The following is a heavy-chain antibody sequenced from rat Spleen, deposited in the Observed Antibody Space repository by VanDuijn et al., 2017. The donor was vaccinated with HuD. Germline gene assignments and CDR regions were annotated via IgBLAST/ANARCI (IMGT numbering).Heavy chain of an antibody. CDR2: ISSGGSP. Sequence: QVQLKESGPGLVQPSQTLSLTCTVSGFSLTSDGVSWVRQPPGKGLEWIAAISSGGSPYSNAALKSRLSISRDTSKSQVFLKMNSLQTEDTATYYCVRDGGELGYWGQGLMVTVSS. CDR3: VRDGGELGY. D-gene: IGHD1-12*02. CDR1: GFSLTSDG. J-gene: IGHJ2*01. V-gene: IGHV2S12*01.